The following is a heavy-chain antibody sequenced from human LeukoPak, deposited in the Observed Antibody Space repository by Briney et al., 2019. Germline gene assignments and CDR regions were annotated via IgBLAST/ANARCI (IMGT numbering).Heavy chain of an antibody. CDR3: ARGAVAGNSWSFDY. CDR1: GYTFTSYA. D-gene: IGHD6-19*01. CDR2: INTNTGNP. J-gene: IGHJ4*02. Sequence: ASVKVSCKASGYTFTSYAMNWVRQAPGQGLEWMGWINTNTGNPTYAQGFTGRFVFSLDTSASTAYLQISSLKAEDTAVYYCARGAVAGNSWSFDYWGQGTLVTVSS. V-gene: IGHV7-4-1*02.